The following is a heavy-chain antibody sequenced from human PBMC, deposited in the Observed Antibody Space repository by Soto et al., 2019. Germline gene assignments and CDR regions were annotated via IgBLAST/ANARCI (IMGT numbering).Heavy chain of an antibody. D-gene: IGHD1-1*01. V-gene: IGHV3-74*01. CDR1: GFTFSAYW. J-gene: IGHJ4*02. Sequence: LRLSCSVSGFTFSAYWMHWVRQVPGEGLTWVSRISDDGSTATYADSVKGRFVISRDNAKNSLYLEMNTLRADDSGLYYCARGPRVSSTGTGAHWGRGTLVTVSS. CDR3: ARGPRVSSTGTGAH. CDR2: ISDDGSTA.